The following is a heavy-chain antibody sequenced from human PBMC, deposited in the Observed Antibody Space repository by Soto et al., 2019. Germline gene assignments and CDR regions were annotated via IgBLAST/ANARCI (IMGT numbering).Heavy chain of an antibody. CDR1: GGSISSSSYY. Sequence: SSETLSLTCTVSGGSISSSSYYWGWIRQPPGKGLEWIGSIYYSGSTYYNPSLKSRVTISVDTSKNQFSLKLSSVTAADTAVYYRASLYYYYYDMDVWGKGTTVTVSS. J-gene: IGHJ6*03. V-gene: IGHV4-39*01. CDR3: ASLYYYYYDMDV. CDR2: IYYSGST.